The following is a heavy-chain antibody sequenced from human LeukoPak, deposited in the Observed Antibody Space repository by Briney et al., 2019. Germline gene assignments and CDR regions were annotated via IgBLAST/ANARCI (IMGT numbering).Heavy chain of an antibody. CDR2: IYTSGST. CDR3: ARDGQVGAIDYFDY. J-gene: IGHJ4*02. D-gene: IGHD1-26*01. Sequence: SETLSLTCTVSGGSISSYYWSWIRQPAGKGLEWIGRIYTSGSTNYNPSLESRVTMSVDTSKNQFSLKLSSVTAADTAVYYCARDGQVGAIDYFDYWGQGTLVTVSS. CDR1: GGSISSYY. V-gene: IGHV4-4*07.